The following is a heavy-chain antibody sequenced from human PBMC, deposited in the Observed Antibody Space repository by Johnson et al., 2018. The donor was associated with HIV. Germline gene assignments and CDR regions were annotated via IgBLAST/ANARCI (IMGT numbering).Heavy chain of an antibody. J-gene: IGHJ3*02. Sequence: VQLVESGGGVVQPGRSLRLSCAASAFAFSSYVMHWVRQAPGKGLEWVGRIKSKTDGGTTDYAAPVKGRFTISRDDSKNTLYLQINSLKTEDTAVYYCTTGFAAFDIWGQGTMVTVSS. CDR2: IKSKTDGGTT. V-gene: IGHV3-15*01. CDR3: TTGFAAFDI. CDR1: AFAFSSYV.